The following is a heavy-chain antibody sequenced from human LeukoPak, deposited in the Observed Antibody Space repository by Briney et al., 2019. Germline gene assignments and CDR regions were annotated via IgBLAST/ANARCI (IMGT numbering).Heavy chain of an antibody. D-gene: IGHD2-8*01. CDR3: AKMVWLTTQCFDY. V-gene: IGHV3-23*01. CDR2: ISGSGGGT. CDR1: GFTFSTYA. Sequence: GGSLRLSCAASGFTFSTYAMSWVRQAPGKGLEWVSAISGSGGGTYYADSVKGRFTISRDNSKNTLYLQMNSLRADDTVVYYCAKMVWLTTQCFDYWGQGTLVTVSS. J-gene: IGHJ4*02.